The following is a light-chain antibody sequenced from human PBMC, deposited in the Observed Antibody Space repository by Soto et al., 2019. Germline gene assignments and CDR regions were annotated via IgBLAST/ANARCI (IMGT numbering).Light chain of an antibody. CDR2: NVY. CDR1: NSDVGSYNY. Sequence: QSVLTQPASVSGSPGQSITISCTGTNSDVGSYNYVSWHQQHPGKAPKLMIYNVYDRPSGISNRFSGSKSGNTASLTISGLQGEDEADYYCSSYTISRTYVFGTGTSHRP. J-gene: IGLJ1*01. CDR3: SSYTISRTYV. V-gene: IGLV2-14*03.